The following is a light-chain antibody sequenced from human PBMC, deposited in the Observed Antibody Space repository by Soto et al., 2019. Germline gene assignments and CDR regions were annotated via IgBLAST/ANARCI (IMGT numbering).Light chain of an antibody. V-gene: IGLV2-14*03. Sequence: QSVLTQPASVSGSPGQSITISCTGTSSDIGAFTFVSWYQQHPGKVPKLIIFDVNRRPSGVSDRFSGSKSGNTASLTISGLQAEDEGDYYCSSYTSSSTHVFGSGTKVTVL. CDR3: SSYTSSSTHV. J-gene: IGLJ1*01. CDR1: SSDIGAFTF. CDR2: DVN.